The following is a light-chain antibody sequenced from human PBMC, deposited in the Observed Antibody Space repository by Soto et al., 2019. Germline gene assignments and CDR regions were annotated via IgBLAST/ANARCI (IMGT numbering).Light chain of an antibody. J-gene: IGLJ7*01. V-gene: IGLV2-23*02. CDR2: EVS. CDR1: SSDVGSHNL. CDR3: CSCVGSTAV. Sequence: QSALTQPASVSGSPGQSITISCTGTSSDVGSHNLVSWYQQHPGQAPKLMIYEVSKRPLGVSTRFSASKSGNTASLTISGLQAEDEADYSCCSCVGSTAVFGGGTQLTVL.